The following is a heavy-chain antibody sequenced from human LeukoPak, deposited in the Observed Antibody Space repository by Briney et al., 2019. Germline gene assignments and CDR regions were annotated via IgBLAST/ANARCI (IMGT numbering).Heavy chain of an antibody. V-gene: IGHV3-7*03. Sequence: GGSLRLSCAASRFTFSSYAMSWVRQAPGKGLEWVANINQDGSEKYYVDSVKGRFTISRDNAKNSLYLQMNSLRAEDTAVYYCARLHILVVTAAGMDVWGQGTTVTVSS. J-gene: IGHJ6*02. D-gene: IGHD2-21*02. CDR1: RFTFSSYA. CDR2: INQDGSEK. CDR3: ARLHILVVTAAGMDV.